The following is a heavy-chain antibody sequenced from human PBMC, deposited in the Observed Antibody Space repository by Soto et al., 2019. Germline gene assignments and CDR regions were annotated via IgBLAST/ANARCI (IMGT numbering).Heavy chain of an antibody. J-gene: IGHJ4*02. V-gene: IGHV1-69*13. CDR2: IIPIFGTA. Sequence: SVKVSCKASGGTFSSYAISWVRQAPGQGLEWMGGIIPIFGTANYAQKFQGRVTITADESTSTAYMELSSLRSEDTAVYYCARDGYCSGGSCHYFDYCGQGTLVIVSS. CDR3: ARDGYCSGGSCHYFDY. CDR1: GGTFSSYA. D-gene: IGHD2-15*01.